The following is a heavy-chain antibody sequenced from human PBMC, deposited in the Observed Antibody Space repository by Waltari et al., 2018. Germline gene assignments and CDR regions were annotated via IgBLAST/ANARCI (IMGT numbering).Heavy chain of an antibody. CDR2: LIPMFGTA. D-gene: IGHD3-10*01. Sequence: QVQLVQSGAEVKKPGSSVKVSCKASGGTFSSYAISWVRQAPGQGLEWRGGLIPMFGTANYEQKFQGRVTITADESTSTADMELSSLRSDETAVYYCARGYGSGSYYNDDACDIWGQGTMVTVSS. J-gene: IGHJ3*02. CDR3: ARGYGSGSYYNDDACDI. CDR1: GGTFSSYA. V-gene: IGHV1-69*01.